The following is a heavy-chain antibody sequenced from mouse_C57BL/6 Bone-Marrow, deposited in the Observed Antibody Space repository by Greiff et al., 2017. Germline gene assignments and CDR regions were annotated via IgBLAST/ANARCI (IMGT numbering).Heavy chain of an antibody. CDR2: ISYDGSN. D-gene: IGHD2-3*01. J-gene: IGHJ1*03. V-gene: IGHV3-6*01. CDR1: GSSITSGYY. CDR3: ARDGYYRWYFDV. Sequence: EVKLQESGPGLVNPSQSLSLPCSVPGSSITSGYYWTWLRQFPGNKLEWMGYISYDGSNNYNPSLKNRISIPRETSKNQFFLKLNSVTTEDTATYYCARDGYYRWYFDVWGTGTTVTVTS.